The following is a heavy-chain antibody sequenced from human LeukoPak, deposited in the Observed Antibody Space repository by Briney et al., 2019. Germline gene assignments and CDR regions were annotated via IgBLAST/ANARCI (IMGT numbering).Heavy chain of an antibody. CDR3: AKRIAAAGTCWFDP. V-gene: IGHV3-21*04. CDR2: ISSSSSYI. D-gene: IGHD6-13*01. J-gene: IGHJ5*02. CDR1: GFTFSSYS. Sequence: PGGSLRLSCAASGFTFSSYSMNWVRQAPGKGLEWVSSISSSSSYIYYADSVKGRFTISRDNSKNTLYLQMNSLRAEDTAVYYCAKRIAAAGTCWFDPWGQGTLVTVSS.